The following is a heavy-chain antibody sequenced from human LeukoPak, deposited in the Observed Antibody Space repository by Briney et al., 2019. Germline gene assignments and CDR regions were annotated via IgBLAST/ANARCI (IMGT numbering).Heavy chain of an antibody. Sequence: GGSLRLSCAASGFTFSSHGMHWVRQAPGKGLEWVAVIRNGGSHKYYGDSVKGRFTISRDNSKDTLYLQINSLRPEDTAVYYCAKDRLTEAYGMEVWGQGTTVTVSS. V-gene: IGHV3-30*18. CDR2: IRNGGSHK. J-gene: IGHJ6*02. CDR1: GFTFSSHG. CDR3: AKDRLTEAYGMEV.